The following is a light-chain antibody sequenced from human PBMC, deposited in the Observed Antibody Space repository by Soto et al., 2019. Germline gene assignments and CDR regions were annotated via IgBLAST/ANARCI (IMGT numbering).Light chain of an antibody. CDR1: QRLLHSNGYNY. CDR3: LQSIQVPPT. V-gene: IGKV2D-29*02. Sequence: DMVITPSPLSRPVTPGEPASISCRSSQRLLHSNGYNYLDWYLQKSGQSPQIMIFEGSNRLSGVPDRFSGSGSGEDFLINISRLEDEDVGVYYCLQSIQVPPTCGKGTRREIK. J-gene: IGKJ5*01. CDR2: EGS.